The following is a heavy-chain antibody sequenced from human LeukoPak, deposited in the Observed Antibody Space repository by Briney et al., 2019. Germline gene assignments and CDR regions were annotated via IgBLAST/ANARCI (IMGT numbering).Heavy chain of an antibody. J-gene: IGHJ4*02. Sequence: GGSLRLSCAASGFTFSSYAMSWVRQAPGKGLEWVSAISGSGGSTYYADSVKGRFTISRDNSKNTLYLQMNSLRAEDTAVYYCATRPVDTAMATKHDYWGQGTLVTVSS. D-gene: IGHD5-18*01. CDR3: ATRPVDTAMATKHDY. CDR2: ISGSGGST. CDR1: GFTFSSYA. V-gene: IGHV3-23*01.